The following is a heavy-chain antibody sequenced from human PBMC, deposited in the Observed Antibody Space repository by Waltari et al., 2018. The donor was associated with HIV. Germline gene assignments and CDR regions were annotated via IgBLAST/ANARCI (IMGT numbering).Heavy chain of an antibody. Sequence: EVQLLESGGGLVKPGGSLRLSCAASGFTFGSYAMSWVRQSAGRGLEWVSSLSATGGNTDYADSVRGRFTISRDSSRKMLFLHMSSLRTEDTAVYFCAKCRSGWFDYFESWGQGTLVTVSS. D-gene: IGHD6-13*01. V-gene: IGHV3-23*01. CDR3: AKCRSGWFDYFES. CDR1: GFTFGSYA. J-gene: IGHJ4*02. CDR2: LSATGGNT.